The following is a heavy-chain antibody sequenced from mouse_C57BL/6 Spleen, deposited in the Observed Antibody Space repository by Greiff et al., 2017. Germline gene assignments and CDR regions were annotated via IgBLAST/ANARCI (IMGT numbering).Heavy chain of an antibody. J-gene: IGHJ3*01. CDR2: IHPNSGST. V-gene: IGHV1-64*01. CDR3: TRETAASDSY. Sequence: VQLQQPGAELVKPGASVKLSCKASGYTFTSYWMHWVKQRPGQGLEWIGMIHPNSGSTNYNEKFKSKATLTVDKSSSTAYMQLSSLTSEDSAVYYCTRETAASDSYWGQGTLVTVSA. CDR1: GYTFTSYW.